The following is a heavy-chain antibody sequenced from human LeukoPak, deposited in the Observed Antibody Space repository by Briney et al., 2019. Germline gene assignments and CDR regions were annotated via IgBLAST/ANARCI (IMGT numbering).Heavy chain of an antibody. Sequence: SVKVSCKASGGTFSSYAINWVRQAPGQGLEWMGGIIPIFGTANYAQKFQDRVTTTADESTSTAYMELSSLRSEDTAIYYCASRLYCSNTRCRNFPFAYWGQGTLVTVSS. D-gene: IGHD2-2*01. V-gene: IGHV1-69*01. CDR2: IIPIFGTA. J-gene: IGHJ4*02. CDR3: ASRLYCSNTRCRNFPFAY. CDR1: GGTFSSYA.